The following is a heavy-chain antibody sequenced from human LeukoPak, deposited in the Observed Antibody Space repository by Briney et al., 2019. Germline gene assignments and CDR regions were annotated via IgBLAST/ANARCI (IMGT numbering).Heavy chain of an antibody. CDR1: RFTFSSYG. CDR3: ARDPLSVYCGGDCYSPAYFDY. D-gene: IGHD2-21*02. V-gene: IGHV3-30*19. CDR2: ISYDGSNK. J-gene: IGHJ4*02. Sequence: PGGSLRLSCAASRFTFSSYGMHWVRQAPGKGLEWGAVISYDGSNKYYADSVKGRFTISRDNSKNTLYLQMNSLRAEDTAVYYCARDPLSVYCGGDCYSPAYFDYWGQGTLVTVSS.